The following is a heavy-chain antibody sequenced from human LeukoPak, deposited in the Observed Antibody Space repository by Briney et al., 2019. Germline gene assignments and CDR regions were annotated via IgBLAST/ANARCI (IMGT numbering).Heavy chain of an antibody. CDR1: GLTVSSNY. Sequence: PGGSLRLSCAASGLTVSSNYMSWVRRAPGKGLEWVSVVYSGFTTYYADSVKDRFTTSRDNSKNTVYLQMNSLRAEDTAVYYCARESGRLGENYFDYWGQGTLVAVSS. CDR3: ARESGRLGENYFDY. J-gene: IGHJ4*02. D-gene: IGHD3-16*01. V-gene: IGHV3-66*01. CDR2: VYSGFTT.